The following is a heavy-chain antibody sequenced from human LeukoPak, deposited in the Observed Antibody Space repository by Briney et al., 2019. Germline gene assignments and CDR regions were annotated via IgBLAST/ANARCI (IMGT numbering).Heavy chain of an antibody. CDR3: ARVGVVVPAAQAGNAFDI. CDR2: IYSGGST. V-gene: IGHV3-53*01. CDR1: GFTVSSNY. Sequence: GGSLRLSCAASGFTVSSNYMSWVRQAPGKGLEWVSVIYSGGSTYYADSVKGRFTISRDNSKNTLYLQMNSLRAEDTAVYYCARVGVVVPAAQAGNAFDIWGQGTMVTVSS. D-gene: IGHD2-2*01. J-gene: IGHJ3*02.